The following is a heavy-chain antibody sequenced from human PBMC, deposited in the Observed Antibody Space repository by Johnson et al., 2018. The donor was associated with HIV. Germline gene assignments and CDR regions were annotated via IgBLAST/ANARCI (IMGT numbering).Heavy chain of an antibody. J-gene: IGHJ3*02. D-gene: IGHD3-9*01. V-gene: IGHV3-48*04. CDR2: ISSSGSTI. CDR3: ARGWLFLDAFDI. Sequence: VQLVESGGGVVQPGTSLRLSCAASGFTFSSFAMHWVRQAPGKGLEWVSYISSSGSTIYYADSVKGRFTISRDNAKNSLYLQVNSLRAEDTAVYYCARGWLFLDAFDIWGQGTMVTVSS. CDR1: GFTFSSFA.